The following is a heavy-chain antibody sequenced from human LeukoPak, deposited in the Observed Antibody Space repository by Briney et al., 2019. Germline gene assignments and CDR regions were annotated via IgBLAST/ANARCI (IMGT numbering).Heavy chain of an antibody. V-gene: IGHV4-59*08. J-gene: IGHJ5*02. Sequence: PSETLSLTCTVSGGSISSYYWSWIRQPPGKGLECIGYIQYSGSTYYNPSLKSRVTISVDTSKNQFSLKLSSVTAADTAVYYCARYSGSNAGDWFDPWGQGTLVTVSS. CDR1: GGSISSYY. CDR3: ARYSGSNAGDWFDP. CDR2: IQYSGST. D-gene: IGHD1-26*01.